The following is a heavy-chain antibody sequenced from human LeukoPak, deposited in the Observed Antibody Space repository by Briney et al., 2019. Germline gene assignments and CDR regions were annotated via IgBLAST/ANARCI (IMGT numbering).Heavy chain of an antibody. CDR1: GFTFSSYW. CDR3: ARELDDILTGYSN. CDR2: IKQDGSEK. V-gene: IGHV3-7*01. J-gene: IGHJ4*02. D-gene: IGHD3-9*01. Sequence: GGSLRLSCAASGFTFSSYWMSRVRQAPGKGLEWVANIKQDGSEKYYVDSVKGRFTISRDNAKNSLYLQMNSLRAEDTAVYYCARELDDILTGYSNWGQGTLVTVSS.